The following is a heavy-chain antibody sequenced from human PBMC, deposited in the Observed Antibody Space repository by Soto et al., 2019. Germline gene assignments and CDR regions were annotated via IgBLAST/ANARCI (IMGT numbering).Heavy chain of an antibody. V-gene: IGHV3-30*18. D-gene: IGHD5-18*01. J-gene: IGHJ4*02. CDR3: AKVRLRDYSLGYVFDS. Sequence: GGSLRLSCAASGFTFSRYGMHWVRQAPGKGLEWVALISYDGSKTYYADSVKGRFTISRDNSKNTLYLQMSSLRVEDTAVYYCAKVRLRDYSLGYVFDSWGQGTLVTVSS. CDR1: GFTFSRYG. CDR2: ISYDGSKT.